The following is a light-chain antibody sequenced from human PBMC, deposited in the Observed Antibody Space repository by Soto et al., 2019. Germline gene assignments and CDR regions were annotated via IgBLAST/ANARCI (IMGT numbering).Light chain of an antibody. CDR1: QGISSY. V-gene: IGKV1-8*01. CDR3: QQYYSYPRL. CDR2: AAS. Sequence: AIRMTQSPSSFSASTGDRVTITCRASQGISSYLDWYQQKPGQAPKLLIYAASTLQSGVPSRFSGSGSGTDLTLTISCLQSEDFSTYYCQQYYSYPRLFGQGTKVEIK. J-gene: IGKJ1*01.